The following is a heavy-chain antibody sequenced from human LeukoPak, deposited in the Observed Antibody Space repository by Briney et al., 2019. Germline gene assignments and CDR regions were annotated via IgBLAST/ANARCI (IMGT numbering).Heavy chain of an antibody. J-gene: IGHJ4*02. V-gene: IGHV1-69*13. CDR2: IIPIFGTA. D-gene: IGHD6-13*01. CDR1: GGTFSSYA. Sequence: SVKVSCKASGGTFSSYAISSVRQAPGQGLEWMGGIIPIFGTANYAQKFQGRVTITADESTSTAYMELSSLRSEDTAVYYCARGRGLQGIAAAQFDYWGQGTLVTVSS. CDR3: ARGRGLQGIAAAQFDY.